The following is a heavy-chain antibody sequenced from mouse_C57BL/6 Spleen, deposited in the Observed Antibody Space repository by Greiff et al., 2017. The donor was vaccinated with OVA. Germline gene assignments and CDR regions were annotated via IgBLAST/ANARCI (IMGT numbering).Heavy chain of an antibody. D-gene: IGHD4-1*02. V-gene: IGHV5-17*01. CDR2: ISSGSSTI. Sequence: EVMLVESGGGLVKPGGSLKLSCAASGFTFSDYGMHWVRQAPEKGLEWVAYISSGSSTIYYADTVKGRFTNPRYNAKNTLFLQITSLRSEDTAMYYCASFQLAWYFDVGGTGTTVTVSS. CDR1: GFTFSDYG. J-gene: IGHJ1*03. CDR3: ASFQLAWYFDV.